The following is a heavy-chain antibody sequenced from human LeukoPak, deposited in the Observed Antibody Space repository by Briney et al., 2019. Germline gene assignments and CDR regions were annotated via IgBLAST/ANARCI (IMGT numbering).Heavy chain of an antibody. CDR1: GFTFSSSA. J-gene: IGHJ4*02. V-gene: IGHV4-34*08. D-gene: IGHD6-19*01. CDR3: ATWGVPVAGHDY. CDR2: INHSGST. Sequence: GSLRLSCAASGFTFSSSAMSWIRQPPGKGLEWIGEINHSGSTNYNPSLKSRVTISVDTSKNQFSLKLSSVTAADTAVYYCATWGVPVAGHDYWGQGTLVTVSS.